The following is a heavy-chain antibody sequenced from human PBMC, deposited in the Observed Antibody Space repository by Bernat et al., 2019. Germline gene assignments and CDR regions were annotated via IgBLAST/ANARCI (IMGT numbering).Heavy chain of an antibody. CDR3: ARAPYDILTGYYISPSDY. CDR2: ISAYNGNT. D-gene: IGHD3-9*01. CDR1: GYTFTSYG. Sequence: QVQLVQSGAEVKKPGASVKVSCKASGYTFTSYGISWVRQAPGQGLEWMGWISAYNGNTNYAQKLQGRVTMTTDTSTSTAYMELRSLRSDDTAVYYCARAPYDILTGYYISPSDYWGQGTLVTVSS. V-gene: IGHV1-18*01. J-gene: IGHJ4*02.